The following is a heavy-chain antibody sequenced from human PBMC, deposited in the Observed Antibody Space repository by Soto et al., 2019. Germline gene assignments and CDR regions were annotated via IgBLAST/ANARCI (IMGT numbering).Heavy chain of an antibody. CDR3: AIWAGNSANFFGPLDY. Sequence: PGESLKISCKGSGYSFTSYWISWVRQMPGKGLKWMGRIDPRDSYTNFSPSFQGHVTISADKSICTAYLQWSSLTASDTATFYCAIWAGNSANFFGPLDYWGQGTLVTVSS. D-gene: IGHD5-18*01. V-gene: IGHV5-10-1*01. CDR1: GYSFTSYW. CDR2: IDPRDSYT. J-gene: IGHJ4*02.